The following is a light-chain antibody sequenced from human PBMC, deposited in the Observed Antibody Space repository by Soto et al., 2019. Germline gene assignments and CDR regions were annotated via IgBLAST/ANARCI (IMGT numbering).Light chain of an antibody. V-gene: IGLV1-44*01. CDR3: ATWDDSLNAWV. CDR1: SSNIGNNI. Sequence: QSVLTQAPSASGTPGQRVTISCSGSSSNIGNNIVDWYQHLPGTAPRLLIYSTNQRPSGVPDRFSASKSGTSASLAISGLQSEDEADYYCATWDDSLNAWVFGGGTNLTVL. CDR2: STN. J-gene: IGLJ3*02.